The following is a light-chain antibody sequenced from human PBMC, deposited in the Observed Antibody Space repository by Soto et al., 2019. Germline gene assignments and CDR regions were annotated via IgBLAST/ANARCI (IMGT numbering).Light chain of an antibody. J-gene: IGKJ5*01. Sequence: EIVLTQSPGTLSLSPGERATLSCRASQSVTSSYLAWYQQKPGQAPRLLIYNASRRAAGIPDRFSGSGSGTDFTLTISGLEPEDFAVYYCQQYGSSLFTFGQGTRLEIK. V-gene: IGKV3-20*01. CDR2: NAS. CDR3: QQYGSSLFT. CDR1: QSVTSSY.